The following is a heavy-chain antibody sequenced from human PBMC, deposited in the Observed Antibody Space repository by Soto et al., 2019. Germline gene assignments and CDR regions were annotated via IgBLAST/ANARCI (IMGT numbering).Heavy chain of an antibody. V-gene: IGHV3-30-3*01. D-gene: IGHD5-12*01. Sequence: QVQLVESGGGVVQPGRSLRLSCAASGFTFSSYAMHWVRQAPGKGLEWVAVISYDGSNKYYADSVKGRFTISRDNSKNTLYLQMNSLRAEETAVYYCARSTARWDGYNQGSDWYFDLWGRGTLVTVSS. CDR1: GFTFSSYA. CDR3: ARSTARWDGYNQGSDWYFDL. CDR2: ISYDGSNK. J-gene: IGHJ2*01.